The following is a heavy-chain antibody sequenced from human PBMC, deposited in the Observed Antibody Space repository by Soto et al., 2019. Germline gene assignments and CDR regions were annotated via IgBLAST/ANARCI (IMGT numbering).Heavy chain of an antibody. V-gene: IGHV3-23*01. J-gene: IGHJ4*02. CDR3: AKGPIFGVENIYDY. Sequence: DVQLLESGGDLVQPGGSLRLSCAASGFTFSSYARIWVRQAPGKGLEWVSSMSGAGRSSYDADSVKGRFTISRDNSKNTLYLQMNNLRAEDTALYYCAKGPIFGVENIYDYWGQGTLVTVSS. CDR2: MSGAGRSS. CDR1: GFTFSSYA. D-gene: IGHD3-3*01.